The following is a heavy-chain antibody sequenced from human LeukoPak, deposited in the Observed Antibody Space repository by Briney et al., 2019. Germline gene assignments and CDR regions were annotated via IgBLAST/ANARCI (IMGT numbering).Heavy chain of an antibody. CDR2: FDPEDGET. J-gene: IGHJ3*02. V-gene: IGHV1-24*01. CDR1: GYTLTELS. Sequence: GASVKVSCKVSGYTLTELSMHWVRQAPGKGLEWMGGFDPEDGETIYAQKFQGRVTMTEDTSTDTAYMELSSLRSEDTAVYYCATEENYYDSSGYHDAFDIWGQGTMVTVSS. D-gene: IGHD3-22*01. CDR3: ATEENYYDSSGYHDAFDI.